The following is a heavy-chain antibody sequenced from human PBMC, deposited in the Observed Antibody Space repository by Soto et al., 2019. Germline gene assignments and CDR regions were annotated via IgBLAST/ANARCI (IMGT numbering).Heavy chain of an antibody. J-gene: IGHJ2*01. D-gene: IGHD3-22*01. CDR3: ARGNYDSSGYLHSYWYFDL. V-gene: IGHV1-69*02. CDR1: GGTFSSYT. Sequence: QVQLVQSGAEVKKPGSSVKVSCKASGGTFSSYTISWVRQAPGQGLEWMGRIIPILGIANYPQKFQGRVTITADKSTSTAYMELSSLRSEDTAVYYCARGNYDSSGYLHSYWYFDLWGRGTLVTVSS. CDR2: IIPILGIA.